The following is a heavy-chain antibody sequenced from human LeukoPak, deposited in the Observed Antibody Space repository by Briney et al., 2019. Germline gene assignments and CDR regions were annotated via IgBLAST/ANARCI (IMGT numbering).Heavy chain of an antibody. CDR2: INAYNGNT. V-gene: IGHV1-18*01. J-gene: IGHJ1*01. CDR1: GYTFTSYG. D-gene: IGHD4-17*01. CDR3: ARDEDGDYVRYFQH. Sequence: ASVKVSCKASGYTFTSYGISWVRQAPGQGLEWMGWINAYNGNTNYAQKLQGRVTMTTDTSTSTAYMELRSLRSDDTAVYYCARDEDGDYVRYFQHWGQGTLVTVSS.